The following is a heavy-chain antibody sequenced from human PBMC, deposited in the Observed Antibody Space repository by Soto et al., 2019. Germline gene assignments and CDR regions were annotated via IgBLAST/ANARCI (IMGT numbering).Heavy chain of an antibody. V-gene: IGHV4-59*08. J-gene: IGHJ6*02. CDR3: ARRGSAYCGGDCYSGGMDV. CDR2: IYYSGST. D-gene: IGHD2-21*02. CDR1: GGSISSYY. Sequence: QVQLQESGPGLVKPSETLSLTCTVSGGSISSYYWSWIRQPPGKGLEWIGYIYYSGSTNYNPSLKSQITISVDTSKNQFSLKLSSVTAADTAVYYCARRGSAYCGGDCYSGGMDVWGQGTTVTVSS.